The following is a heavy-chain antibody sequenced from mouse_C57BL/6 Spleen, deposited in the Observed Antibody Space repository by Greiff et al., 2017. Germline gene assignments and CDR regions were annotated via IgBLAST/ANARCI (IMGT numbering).Heavy chain of an antibody. V-gene: IGHV1-15*01. CDR3: TRDVSSLDY. CDR2: IDPETGGT. Sequence: VKLVESGAELVRPGASVTLSCKASGYTFTDYEMHWVKQTPVHGLEWIGAIDPETGGTAYNQKFKGKAILTADKSSSTAYMELRSRTSEDSAVYYCTRDVSSLDYWGQGTTLTVSS. J-gene: IGHJ2*01. D-gene: IGHD1-1*01. CDR1: GYTFTDYE.